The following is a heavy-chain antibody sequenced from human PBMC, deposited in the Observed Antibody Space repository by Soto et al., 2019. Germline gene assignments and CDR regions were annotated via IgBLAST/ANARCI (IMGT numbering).Heavy chain of an antibody. D-gene: IGHD1-20*01. CDR1: GDTSTSYY. CDR3: ASSPRITGYEYFRH. V-gene: IGHV4-59*03. Sequence: SETLSLTCTVSGDTSTSYYWGWIRQAPGKGLEWIGHIHNSGTSTHNPSLNGRVTISIDMSKKQFSLKLTSLTSADTAVYYCASSPRITGYEYFRHWGQGTLVTVSS. J-gene: IGHJ1*01. CDR2: IHNSGTS.